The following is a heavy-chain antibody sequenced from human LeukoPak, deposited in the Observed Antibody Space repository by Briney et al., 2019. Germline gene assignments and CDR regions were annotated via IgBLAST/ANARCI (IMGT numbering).Heavy chain of an antibody. V-gene: IGHV4-59*01. CDR3: ARGEVAPTDY. CDR1: GGSISSYY. CDR2: IYYSGST. J-gene: IGHJ4*02. D-gene: IGHD2-15*01. Sequence: SETLSLTCTASGGSISSYYWSWIRQPPGKGLEWIGYIYYSGSTNYNPSLKSRVTISVDTSKNQFSLKLSSVTAADTAVYYCARGEVAPTDYWGQGTLVTVSS.